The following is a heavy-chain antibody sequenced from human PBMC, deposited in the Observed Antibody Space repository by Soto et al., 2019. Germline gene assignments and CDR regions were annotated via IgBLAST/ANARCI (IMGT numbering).Heavy chain of an antibody. J-gene: IGHJ4*02. V-gene: IGHV3-21*01. Sequence: GGSLRLSCEASGFSFGYSMHWVRQAPGKGLEWVSAISTNSDYIYYADSMKGRFTISRDNAKNSLYLQMNDLRAEDTAVYYCARGGLIGIFDYWGQGTLVTVSS. CDR2: ISTNSDYI. CDR3: ARGGLIGIFDY. CDR1: GFSFGYS. D-gene: IGHD2-21*01.